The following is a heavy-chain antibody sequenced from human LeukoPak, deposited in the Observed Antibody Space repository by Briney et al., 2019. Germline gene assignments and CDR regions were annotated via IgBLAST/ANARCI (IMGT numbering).Heavy chain of an antibody. V-gene: IGHV1-18*01. J-gene: IGHJ4*02. CDR3: AREKYFDWLLSSQPLSDY. Sequence: ASVKVSCKASGYTFTSYGISWVRQAPGQGLEWMGWISGYNGNTNYAQELQGRVTMTTDTSTSTAYMELRSLRSDDTAVYYCAREKYFDWLLSSQPLSDYWGQGTLVTVSS. CDR2: ISGYNGNT. CDR1: GYTFTSYG. D-gene: IGHD3-9*01.